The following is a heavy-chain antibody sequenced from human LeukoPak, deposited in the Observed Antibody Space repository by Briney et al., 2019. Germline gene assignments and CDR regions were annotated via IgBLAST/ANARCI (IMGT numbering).Heavy chain of an antibody. CDR1: GFTFSSYA. Sequence: GGSLRLSCAASGFTFSSYAMHWVRQAPGKGLEWVAVISYDGSNKYYADSVKGRFTISRDNSKNTLYLQMNSLRAEDTAVYYCARPIRGVIDYRGQGTLVTASS. CDR3: ARPIRGVIDY. V-gene: IGHV3-30-3*01. CDR2: ISYDGSNK. J-gene: IGHJ4*02. D-gene: IGHD3-10*01.